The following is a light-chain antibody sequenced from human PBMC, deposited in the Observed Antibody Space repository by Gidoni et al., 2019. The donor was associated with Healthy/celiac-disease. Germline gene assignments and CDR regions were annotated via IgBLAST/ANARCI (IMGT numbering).Light chain of an antibody. Sequence: EIVLTQSPATLSLSPVERATLSCRASQSVSSYLSWYQQKPGQAPRLLIYDASNRATGIPARFSGSGSGTDFTLTISSLEPEDFAVYDCQQRSNWPPTVGGGTKVEIK. V-gene: IGKV3-11*01. CDR2: DAS. CDR1: QSVSSY. CDR3: QQRSNWPPT. J-gene: IGKJ4*01.